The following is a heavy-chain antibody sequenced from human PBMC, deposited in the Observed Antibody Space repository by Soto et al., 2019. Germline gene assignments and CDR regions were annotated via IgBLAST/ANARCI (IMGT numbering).Heavy chain of an antibody. Sequence: EVQLVESGGGLVQPGGSLRLSCAASGFTFSSYSMNWVRQAPWKGLEGVSYISSSSSTISYADSVKGRFNISRDNAKNPLYLQMNSLRAEDTAVYYCARHPERIAQIGWFDPWGQGTLVTVSS. D-gene: IGHD6-13*01. J-gene: IGHJ5*02. CDR2: ISSSSSTI. CDR1: GFTFSSYS. V-gene: IGHV3-48*01. CDR3: ARHPERIAQIGWFDP.